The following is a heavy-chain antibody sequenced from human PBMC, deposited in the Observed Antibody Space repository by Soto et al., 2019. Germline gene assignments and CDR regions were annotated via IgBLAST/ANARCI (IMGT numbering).Heavy chain of an antibody. CDR1: GFNFNTYW. Sequence: EVQLVESGGGLVQPGGSLRLSCAASGFNFNTYWIYWVRQAPGKGLEWVANIDTDGSRKNYVDSVKGRFIISRDNVKTSLFLQMNSLRAEDTAVYYCGRVPLDGNYANGVDVWGQGTTVTVSS. V-gene: IGHV3-7*03. CDR2: IDTDGSRK. CDR3: GRVPLDGNYANGVDV. J-gene: IGHJ6*02. D-gene: IGHD4-17*01.